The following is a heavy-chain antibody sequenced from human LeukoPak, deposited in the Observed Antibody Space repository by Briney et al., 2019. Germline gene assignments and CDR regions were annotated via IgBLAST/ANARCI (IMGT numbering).Heavy chain of an antibody. CDR2: IYPADSDI. D-gene: IGHD2-15*01. J-gene: IGHJ5*02. CDR1: GYSINNYW. Sequence: GESLEISCKGSGYSINNYWIGWVRQMPGKGLEWMGIIYPADSDIRYSPSFQGQVTISADKSINTAYLQWSSLKASDTAMYYCARQEYCSGGSCYTWFDPWGQGTLVTVSS. V-gene: IGHV5-51*01. CDR3: ARQEYCSGGSCYTWFDP.